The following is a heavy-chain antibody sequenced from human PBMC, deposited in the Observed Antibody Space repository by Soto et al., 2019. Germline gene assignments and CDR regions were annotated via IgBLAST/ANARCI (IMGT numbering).Heavy chain of an antibody. D-gene: IGHD1-26*01. Sequence: RASVKVSCKASGGTFSGHCMAWVRQVPGQGLEWMGGIMPTFGSATYAPKFQGRVTISADKSTSTAYMELSSLRSEDTAVYFCASERSAQYFDYWGQGTLVTVSS. V-gene: IGHV1-69*06. J-gene: IGHJ4*02. CDR2: IMPTFGSA. CDR1: GGTFSGHC. CDR3: ASERSAQYFDY.